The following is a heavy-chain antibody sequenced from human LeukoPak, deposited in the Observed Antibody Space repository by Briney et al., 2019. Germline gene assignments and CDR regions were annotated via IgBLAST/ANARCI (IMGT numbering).Heavy chain of an antibody. CDR3: ARDVITIFQPHYYYMDV. V-gene: IGHV4-61*02. J-gene: IGHJ6*03. Sequence: SETLSLTCTVSGGSISSGSYYWSWIRQPAGKGLEWIGRIYTSGSTNYNPSLKSRVTISVDTSKNQFSLKLSSVTAADTAVYYCARDVITIFQPHYYYMDVWGKGTTVTVSS. D-gene: IGHD3-3*01. CDR2: IYTSGST. CDR1: GGSISSGSYY.